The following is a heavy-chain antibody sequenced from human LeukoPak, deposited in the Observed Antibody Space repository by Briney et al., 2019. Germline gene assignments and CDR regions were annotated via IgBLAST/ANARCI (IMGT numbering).Heavy chain of an antibody. J-gene: IGHJ4*02. CDR3: TTRSGDFWSGFVN. D-gene: IGHD3-3*01. V-gene: IGHV1-24*01. Sequence: ASVTVSCKVSGNSLSELSIQWVRQAPGKGLECVGGFDPEEAKMVYAQNFQGRVTMTEDTSTQTAYMELSGLTSGDTVVYYCTTRSGDFWSGFVNWGQGTLVTVSS. CDR2: FDPEEAKM. CDR1: GNSLSELS.